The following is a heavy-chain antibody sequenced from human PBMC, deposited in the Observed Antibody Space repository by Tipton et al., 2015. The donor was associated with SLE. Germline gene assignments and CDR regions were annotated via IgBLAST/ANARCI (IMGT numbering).Heavy chain of an antibody. J-gene: IGHJ3*02. CDR1: GFTFDDYA. D-gene: IGHD6-19*01. Sequence: SLRLSCVASGFTFDDYAIHWVRQAPGKGLEWVSGINWNSGTITYADSVKGRFTISRDNAKNSLYLQMNSLRAEDTALYYCAKDTASSGWYAFDIWGQGTMVTVS. CDR2: INWNSGTI. V-gene: IGHV3-9*01. CDR3: AKDTASSGWYAFDI.